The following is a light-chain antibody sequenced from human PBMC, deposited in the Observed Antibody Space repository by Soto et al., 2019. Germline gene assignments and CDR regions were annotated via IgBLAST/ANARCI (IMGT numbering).Light chain of an antibody. Sequence: DIVMIHSPDSLAVSLGERATINCKSSQSVLYSSNNKNYLAWYQQKPGQPPKLLIYWASTRESGVPDRFSGSGSGTDFTLTISSLQAEDVAVYYCQQYYSTPRTFGQGTKVDIK. J-gene: IGKJ1*01. CDR2: WAS. CDR3: QQYYSTPRT. CDR1: QSVLYSSNNKNY. V-gene: IGKV4-1*01.